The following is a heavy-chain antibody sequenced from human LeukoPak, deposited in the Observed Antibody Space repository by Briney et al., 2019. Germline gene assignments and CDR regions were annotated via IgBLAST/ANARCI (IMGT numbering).Heavy chain of an antibody. J-gene: IGHJ4*02. V-gene: IGHV4-61*01. D-gene: IGHD6-19*01. CDR1: GGSVSNGNYY. CDR2: IHYSGST. CDR3: ARAVAGIFDY. Sequence: SETLSLTCTVSGGSVSNGNYYWSWIRQPPGKGLEWIGYIHYSGSTNYNPSLKSRVTISVDTSKNQFSLKLCSVTAADTAVYYCARAVAGIFDYWGQGTLVTVSS.